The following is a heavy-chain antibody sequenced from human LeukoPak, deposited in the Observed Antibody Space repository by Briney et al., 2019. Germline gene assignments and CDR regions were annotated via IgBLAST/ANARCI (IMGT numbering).Heavy chain of an antibody. D-gene: IGHD3-3*01. CDR3: ARTNQNYDFWSGYSQWYYMDV. V-gene: IGHV4-59*01. J-gene: IGHJ6*03. CDR2: IYYSGST. Sequence: SETLSLTCTVSGGSISSYYWSWIRQPPGKGLERIGYIYYSGSTNYNPSLKSRVTISVDTSKNQFSLKLSSVTAADTAVYYCARTNQNYDFWSGYSQWYYMDVWGKGTTVTVSS. CDR1: GGSISSYY.